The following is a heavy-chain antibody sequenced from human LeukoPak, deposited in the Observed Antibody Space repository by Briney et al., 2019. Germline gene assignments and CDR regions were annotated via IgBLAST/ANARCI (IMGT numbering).Heavy chain of an antibody. V-gene: IGHV3-15*01. CDR2: IKSKTDGGTT. Sequence: RAGGSLRLSCAASGFTFSNAWMSWVRQAPGKGLEWVGRIKSKTDGGTTDYAAPVKGRFTISRDDSKNTLYLQMNSLKTEDTAVYYCTTEITMVRGVIRDAFDIWGQGTMVTVSS. CDR1: GFTFSNAW. D-gene: IGHD3-10*01. CDR3: TTEITMVRGVIRDAFDI. J-gene: IGHJ3*02.